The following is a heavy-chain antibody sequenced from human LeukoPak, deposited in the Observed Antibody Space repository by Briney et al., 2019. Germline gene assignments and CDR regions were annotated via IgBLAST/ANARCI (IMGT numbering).Heavy chain of an antibody. CDR1: GFTFSNYW. CDR3: TRGDPDF. V-gene: IGHV3-7*01. Sequence: PGGSLRLSCAASGFTFSNYWMQWVRQAPGKGLERVAKINQDGSAKYYVDSVKGRFTISKDSAKNSLYLQMNSLRVDDTAVYYCTRGDPDFWGQGTLATVSS. D-gene: IGHD3-3*01. J-gene: IGHJ4*02. CDR2: INQDGSAK.